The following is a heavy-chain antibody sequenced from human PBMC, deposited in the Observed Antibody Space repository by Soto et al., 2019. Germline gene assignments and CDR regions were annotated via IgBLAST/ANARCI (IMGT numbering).Heavy chain of an antibody. D-gene: IGHD2-2*01. CDR1: GGTFSSYA. Sequence: ASVKVSCKASGGTFSSYAISWVRQAPGQGLEWMGGIIPIPGTANYAQKFQGRVTITADESTSTAYMELSSLRSEDTAVYYCARSQGSSTSLEIYYYYYYGMDVWGQGTTVTV. V-gene: IGHV1-69*13. CDR2: IIPIPGTA. J-gene: IGHJ6*02. CDR3: ARSQGSSTSLEIYYYYYYGMDV.